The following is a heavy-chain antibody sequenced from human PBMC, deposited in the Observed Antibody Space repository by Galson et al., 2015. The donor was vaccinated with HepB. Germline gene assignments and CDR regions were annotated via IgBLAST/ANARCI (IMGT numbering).Heavy chain of an antibody. CDR2: ISPYNGYT. J-gene: IGHJ4*02. CDR1: GYTFKSYG. V-gene: IGHV1-18*01. D-gene: IGHD6-13*01. CDR3: ARAKTPGIAAGPSGV. Sequence: SVKVSCKASGYTFKSYGIAWVRQAPGQGLEWMGWISPYNGYTNSAQKFQGRVTLTSDTSTSTAYMELNSLRADDTALYFCARAKTPGIAAGPSGVWGQGTLVTVSS.